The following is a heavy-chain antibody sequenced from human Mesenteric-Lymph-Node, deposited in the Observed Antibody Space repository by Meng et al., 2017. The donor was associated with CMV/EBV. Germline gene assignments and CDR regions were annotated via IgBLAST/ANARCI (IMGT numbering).Heavy chain of an antibody. J-gene: IGHJ4*02. CDR2: IEQFGSEK. V-gene: IGHV3-7*01. D-gene: IGHD3-22*01. CDR3: ARGTADSSGYLAFDY. Sequence: GESLKISCAASGFTLSTYWMTWVRQAPGKGLQWVANIEQFGSEKNYVDSVKGRFTISRDYAKNSLYLQMNSLRAEDTAVYYCARGTADSSGYLAFDYWGQGTLVTVSS. CDR1: GFTLSTYW.